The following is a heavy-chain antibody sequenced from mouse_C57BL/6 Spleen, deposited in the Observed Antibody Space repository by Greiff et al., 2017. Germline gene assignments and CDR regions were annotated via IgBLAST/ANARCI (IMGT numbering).Heavy chain of an antibody. D-gene: IGHD2-4*01. CDR3: ARKIYYDYPYYAMDY. CDR2: ISSGSSTI. CDR1: GFTFSDYG. J-gene: IGHJ4*01. V-gene: IGHV5-17*01. Sequence: VQLQQSGGGLVKPGGSLKLSCAASGFTFSDYGMHWVRQAPEKGLEWVAYISSGSSTIYYADTVKGRFTISRDNAKNTLFLQMTSLRSEDTAMYYCARKIYYDYPYYAMDYWGQGTSVTVSS.